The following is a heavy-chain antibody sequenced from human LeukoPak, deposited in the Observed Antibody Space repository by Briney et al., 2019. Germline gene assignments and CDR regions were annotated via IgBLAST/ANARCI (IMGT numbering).Heavy chain of an antibody. V-gene: IGHV4-39*07. Sequence: SETLSLTCTVSGGSISTSNYYWGWIRQPPGKGLEWIGNIFYSGSTYYSPSLKSRVTISLDTSRNQFSLKLNSVTAADTAVYYCAKTGSSRFDYWGQGTLVTVSS. D-gene: IGHD1-26*01. CDR3: AKTGSSRFDY. J-gene: IGHJ4*02. CDR2: IFYSGST. CDR1: GGSISTSNYY.